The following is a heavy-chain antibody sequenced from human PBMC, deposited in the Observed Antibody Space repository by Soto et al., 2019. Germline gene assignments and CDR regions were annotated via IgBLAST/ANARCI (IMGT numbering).Heavy chain of an antibody. CDR2: IYYSGST. D-gene: IGHD3-22*01. V-gene: IGHV4-31*03. Sequence: SETLSLTCTVSCGSISSGGYYWSWIRQHPGKGLEWIGYIYYSGSTYYNPSLKSRVTISVDTSKNQFSLKLSSVTAADTAVYYCASARSTYYYDSSGYYYPFPYGMDVWGQGTTVTVSS. CDR3: ASARSTYYYDSSGYYYPFPYGMDV. CDR1: CGSISSGGYY. J-gene: IGHJ6*02.